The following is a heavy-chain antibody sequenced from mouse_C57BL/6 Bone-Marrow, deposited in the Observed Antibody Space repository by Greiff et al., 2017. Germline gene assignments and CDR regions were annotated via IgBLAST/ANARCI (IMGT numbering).Heavy chain of an antibody. CDR1: GYTFTDYY. CDR3: ARPKDSKGGVYYAMDY. D-gene: IGHD2-5*01. Sequence: EVQLQQSGPELVKPGASVKISCKASGYTFTDYYMNWVKQSHGKSLEWIGDINPNNGGTSYNQKFKGKATLTVDKSSSTAYMELRSLTSEDSAVYYCARPKDSKGGVYYAMDYWGQGTSVTVSS. J-gene: IGHJ4*01. CDR2: INPNNGGT. V-gene: IGHV1-26*01.